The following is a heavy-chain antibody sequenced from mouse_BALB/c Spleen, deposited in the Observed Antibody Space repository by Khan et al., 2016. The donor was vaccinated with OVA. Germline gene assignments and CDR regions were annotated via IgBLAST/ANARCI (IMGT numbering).Heavy chain of an antibody. D-gene: IGHD1-2*01. CDR3: ARRGLRRDFDY. Sequence: QVQLQQSGAELAKPGASVKMSCKTSGYTFINYWILWVKQRPGQGLEWIGYINPTTNYTEFNQNFKDKATLTADRSSSTAYMQLSSLTSEDSAVYYCARRGLRRDFDYWGQGTTLTVSS. CDR1: GYTFINYW. CDR2: INPTTNYT. V-gene: IGHV1-7*01. J-gene: IGHJ2*01.